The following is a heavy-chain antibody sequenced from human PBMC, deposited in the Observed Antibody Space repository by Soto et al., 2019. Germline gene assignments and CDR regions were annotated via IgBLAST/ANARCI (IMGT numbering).Heavy chain of an antibody. CDR1: GFTFSSYG. CDR3: AKGEADIVVVPAATTPPGDY. J-gene: IGHJ4*02. V-gene: IGHV3-30*18. D-gene: IGHD2-2*01. CDR2: ISYDGSNK. Sequence: QVQLVESGGGVVQPGRSLRLSCAASGFTFSSYGMHWVRQAPGKGLEWVAVISYDGSNKYYADSVKGRFTISRDNSKNTLYLQMNSLRAEDTAVYYCAKGEADIVVVPAATTPPGDYWGQGTLVTVSS.